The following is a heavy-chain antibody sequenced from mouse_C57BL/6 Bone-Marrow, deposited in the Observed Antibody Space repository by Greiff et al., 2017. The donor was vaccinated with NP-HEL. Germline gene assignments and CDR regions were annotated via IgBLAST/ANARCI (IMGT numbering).Heavy chain of an antibody. J-gene: IGHJ2*01. V-gene: IGHV1-53*01. CDR2: INPSNGGT. D-gene: IGHD1-1*01. Sequence: QVQLQQPGTELVKPGASVKLSCKASGYTFTSYWMHWVKQRPGQGLEWIGNINPSNGGTTYNEKFKSKATLTVDKSSSTAYMQLSSLTSEASAVYYCSRCRWAYYGSSPDYWGQGTTLTVSS. CDR3: SRCRWAYYGSSPDY. CDR1: GYTFTSYW.